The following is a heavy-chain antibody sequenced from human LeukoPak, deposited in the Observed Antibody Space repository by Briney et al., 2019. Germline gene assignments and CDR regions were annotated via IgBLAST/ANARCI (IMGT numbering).Heavy chain of an antibody. CDR3: ARVPYLTIFGVVIPSYYYYYGMDV. D-gene: IGHD3-3*01. V-gene: IGHV3-66*01. CDR2: IYSGGST. Sequence: GGSLRLSCAASGFTVSSNYMSWVRQAPGKGLEWVSVIYSGGSTYYADSVKGRFTISRDNSKNTLYLQMNSLRAEDTAVYYCARVPYLTIFGVVIPSYYYYYGMDVWGQGTTVTVSS. J-gene: IGHJ6*02. CDR1: GFTVSSNY.